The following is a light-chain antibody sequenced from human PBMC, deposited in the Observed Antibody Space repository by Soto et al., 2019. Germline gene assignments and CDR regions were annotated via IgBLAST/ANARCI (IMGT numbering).Light chain of an antibody. CDR3: QHYNIWPPWT. CDR2: DAS. CDR1: QSVSSN. J-gene: IGKJ1*01. V-gene: IGKV3-15*01. Sequence: EIVMTQSPATLSVSPGERATLSCRASQSVSSNLAWYQQKPGQAPRLLIYDASTRATGIPARFSGSGSGTQFTLSISSLQSEDVAVYYCQHYNIWPPWTFGQGTKVDIK.